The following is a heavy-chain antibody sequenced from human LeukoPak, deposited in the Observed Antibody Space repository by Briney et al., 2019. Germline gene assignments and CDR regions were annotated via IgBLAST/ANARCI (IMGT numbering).Heavy chain of an antibody. Sequence: GGSLRLSCAASRFTFSSYAMSWVRQAPGKGLEWVSAISGSGGSTYYADSVKGRFTISRDNSKNTLYLQMNSLRAEDTAVYYCARDKGSSSNELGLLDIWGQGTMVTVSS. CDR2: ISGSGGST. CDR1: RFTFSSYA. J-gene: IGHJ3*02. D-gene: IGHD2-2*01. V-gene: IGHV3-23*01. CDR3: ARDKGSSSNELGLLDI.